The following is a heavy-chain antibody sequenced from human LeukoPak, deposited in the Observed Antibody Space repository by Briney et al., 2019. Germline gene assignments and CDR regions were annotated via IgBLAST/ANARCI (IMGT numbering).Heavy chain of an antibody. J-gene: IGHJ4*02. V-gene: IGHV3-21*01. CDR2: ISSSSSYI. D-gene: IGHD3-10*01. CDR3: ARSPETYYYGSGSYDDY. Sequence: GGSLRLSCAASGFTFSSYSMNWVRPAPGKGVEWVSSISSSSSYIYYADSVKGRFTISRDNAKNSLYLQMNSLRAEDTAVYYCARSPETYYYGSGSYDDYWGQGTLVTVSS. CDR1: GFTFSSYS.